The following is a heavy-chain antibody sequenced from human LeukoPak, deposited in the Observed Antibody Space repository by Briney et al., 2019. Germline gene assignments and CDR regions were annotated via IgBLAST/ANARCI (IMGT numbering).Heavy chain of an antibody. D-gene: IGHD4/OR15-4a*01. Sequence: GGSLRLSCAASGFTFSVYWMSWVRQAPGKGLEWVANIKQDGSDTHYVASVKGRFTISRDNAKSSLYLQMSSLRGDDTAVYYCARLTNRYFDLWGRGTLVSASS. CDR1: GFTFSVYW. V-gene: IGHV3-7*01. J-gene: IGHJ2*01. CDR2: IKQDGSDT. CDR3: ARLTNRYFDL.